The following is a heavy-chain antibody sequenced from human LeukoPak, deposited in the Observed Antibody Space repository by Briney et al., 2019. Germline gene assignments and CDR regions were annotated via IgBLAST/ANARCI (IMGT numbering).Heavy chain of an antibody. D-gene: IGHD3-10*01. CDR3: ARGRARDGSYPWFDS. CDR2: IYYSGGT. CDR1: GGSIGSYY. Sequence: SETLSLTCNVSGGSIGSYYWTWLRQPPGGGLEWIGYIYYSGGTNYSPSLESRVSISVDTSKNQFSLRLNSVTAADTAIYYCARGRARDGSYPWFDSWGQGTLVTVSS. V-gene: IGHV4-59*01. J-gene: IGHJ5*01.